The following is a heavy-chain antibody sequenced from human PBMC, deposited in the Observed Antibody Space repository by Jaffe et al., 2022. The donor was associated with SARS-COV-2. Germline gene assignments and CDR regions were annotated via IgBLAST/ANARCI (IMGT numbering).Heavy chain of an antibody. CDR3: ARIPRDSSGYWVGYDAFDI. CDR2: IYHSGST. V-gene: IGHV4-38-2*02. D-gene: IGHD3-22*01. CDR1: GYSISSGYY. J-gene: IGHJ3*02. Sequence: QVQLQESGPGLVKPSETLSLTCTVSGYSISSGYYWGWIRQPPGKGLEWIGSIYHSGSTYYNPSLKSRVTISVDTSKNQFSLKLSSVTAADTAVYYCARIPRDSSGYWVGYDAFDIWGQGTMVTVSS.